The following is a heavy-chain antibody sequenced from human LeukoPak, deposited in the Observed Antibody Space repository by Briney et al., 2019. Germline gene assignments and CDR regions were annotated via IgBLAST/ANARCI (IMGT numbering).Heavy chain of an antibody. CDR3: TRHNYGMDV. J-gene: IGHJ6*02. CDR1: GNSFTNYW. CDR2: IYAGDSDT. V-gene: IGHV5-51*01. Sequence: KVSCKASGNSFTNYWIHWVRQMPGKGLEWMGIIYAGDSDTRYGPSFQGQVIISVDKSISTAFLQWSSLKASDTAIYYCTRHNYGMDVWGQGTTVTVSS.